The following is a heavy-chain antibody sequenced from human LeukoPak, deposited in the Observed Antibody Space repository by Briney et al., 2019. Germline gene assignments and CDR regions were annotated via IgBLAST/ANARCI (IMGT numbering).Heavy chain of an antibody. V-gene: IGHV1-18*01. CDR2: ISGYNDNT. D-gene: IGHD1/OR15-1a*01. J-gene: IGHJ4*02. CDR1: GYTFTSFG. CDR3: ARDGTTTEDY. Sequence: ASVKVSCNASGYTFTSFGISWVRQAPGQGLEWMGWISGYNDNTNYAKKFQGRVTMTTDISTSTAYMELRSLRSDDTAVYYCARDGTTTEDYWGQGTLVTVSS.